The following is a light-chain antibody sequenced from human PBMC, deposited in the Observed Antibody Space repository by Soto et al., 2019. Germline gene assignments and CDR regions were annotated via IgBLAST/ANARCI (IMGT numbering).Light chain of an antibody. CDR1: QTVSIN. CDR3: QQYHNWPPQYT. Sequence: EIVMTQSPATMSVSPGERATLSCRASQTVSINLAWYQQKPGQAPRLLIHGASTRATGVPARFSGSGSGTEFTLTITSLQSEDFAVYYCQQYHNWPPQYTFGQGTKLQIK. CDR2: GAS. J-gene: IGKJ2*01. V-gene: IGKV3-15*01.